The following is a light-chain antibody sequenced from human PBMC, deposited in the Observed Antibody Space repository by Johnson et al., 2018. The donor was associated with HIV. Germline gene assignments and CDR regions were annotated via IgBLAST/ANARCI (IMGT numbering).Light chain of an antibody. CDR3: GIWESSLSAYV. Sequence: QSVLTQPPSVSAAPGQKVTISCSGSSSNIGNNYVSWYQQLPGTAPKLLMYENNKRPSGIPDRFSGSKSGTSATLGITGLQTGDEAVYYCGIWESSLSAYVFGTGTKVTVL. V-gene: IGLV1-51*02. CDR1: SSNIGNNY. CDR2: ENN. J-gene: IGLJ1*01.